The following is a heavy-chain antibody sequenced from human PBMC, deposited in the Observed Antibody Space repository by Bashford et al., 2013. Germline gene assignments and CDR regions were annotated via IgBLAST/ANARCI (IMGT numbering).Heavy chain of an antibody. CDR3: ARDPATYWYFDI. CDR2: TSFDDGDK. CDR1: GFTFSSFS. J-gene: IGHJ2*01. Sequence: GGPVRLSCSASGFTFSSFSMHWVRQAPGKGLEWAAVTSFDDGDKYYADSVKGRFTISRDNSKNTLYLQMNGLRAEDTAVYYCARDPATYWYFDIWGRGTLVTVSS. V-gene: IGHV3-30-3*01.